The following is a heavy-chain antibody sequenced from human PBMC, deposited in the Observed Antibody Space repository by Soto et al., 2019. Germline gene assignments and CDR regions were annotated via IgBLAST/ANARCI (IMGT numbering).Heavy chain of an antibody. Sequence: VQLVESGGGLVQPGGSLSLSCEASGFTFSIYGMHWVRQPPGKGLVWVSRIKSDGSSATYADSVKGRFTIARDNVKNTLYLERNGLRAEGTAVYYCARGLYGSGSTATDCWGQGTLVTVSS. J-gene: IGHJ4*02. CDR2: IKSDGSSA. CDR1: GFTFSIYG. D-gene: IGHD3-10*01. V-gene: IGHV3-74*02. CDR3: ARGLYGSGSTATDC.